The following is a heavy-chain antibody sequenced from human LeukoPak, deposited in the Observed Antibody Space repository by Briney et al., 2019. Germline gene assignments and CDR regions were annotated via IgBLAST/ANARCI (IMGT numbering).Heavy chain of an antibody. CDR1: GGSISSHY. V-gene: IGHV4-59*11. J-gene: IGHJ4*02. Sequence: PSETLSLTCTVSGGSISSHYWSWIRQPPGKGLEWIGYIYYSGSTNYNPSLKSRVTMSVDTSKNQFSLKLSSVTAADTAVYYCAREDYYDSSGYYYLGYWGQGTLVTVSS. CDR3: AREDYYDSSGYYYLGY. D-gene: IGHD3-22*01. CDR2: IYYSGST.